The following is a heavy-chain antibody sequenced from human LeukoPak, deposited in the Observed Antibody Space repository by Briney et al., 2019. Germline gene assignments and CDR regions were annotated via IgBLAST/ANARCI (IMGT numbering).Heavy chain of an antibody. Sequence: GGSLRLSCAGSGFTVSTNFMSWVRQAPGKGLEWVSTLYNDAFGSTTYYADSVTGRFTISRDNSQNTLFLQMSSLTDEDTAMYYCARELGGGGLHYFDYWGRGTLVTVSS. CDR2: LYNDAFGSTT. J-gene: IGHJ4*02. V-gene: IGHV3-53*01. D-gene: IGHD3-16*01. CDR1: GFTVSTNF. CDR3: ARELGGGGLHYFDY.